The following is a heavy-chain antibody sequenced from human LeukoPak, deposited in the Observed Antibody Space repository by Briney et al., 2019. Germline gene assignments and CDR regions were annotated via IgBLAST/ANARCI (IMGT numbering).Heavy chain of an antibody. CDR2: ISAYNGNT. V-gene: IGHV1-18*01. D-gene: IGHD4-11*01. Sequence: GASVKVSCKASGYTFTSYGIRWVRQAPGQGLEWMGWISAYNGNTNYAQKLQGRVTMTTDTSTSTAYMELRSLRSDDTAVYYCARAREDYSNYGDWFDPWGQGTLVTVSS. CDR3: ARAREDYSNYGDWFDP. CDR1: GYTFTSYG. J-gene: IGHJ5*02.